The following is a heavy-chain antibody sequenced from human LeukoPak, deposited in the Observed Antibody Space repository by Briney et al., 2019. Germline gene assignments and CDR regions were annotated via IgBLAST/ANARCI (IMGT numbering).Heavy chain of an antibody. CDR2: IIPIFGTA. CDR3: ARSNWGVTHYMDV. Sequence: ASVKVSCKASGGTFSSYAISWVRQAPGQGLEWMGGIIPIFGTANYAQKFQGRVTITTDESTSTAYMELSSLRSEDTAVYYCARSNWGVTHYMDVWGKGTAVTVSS. CDR1: GGTFSSYA. J-gene: IGHJ6*03. V-gene: IGHV1-69*05. D-gene: IGHD7-27*01.